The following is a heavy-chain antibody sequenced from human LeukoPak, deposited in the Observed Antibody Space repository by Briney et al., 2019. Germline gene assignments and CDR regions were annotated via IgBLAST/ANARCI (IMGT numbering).Heavy chain of an antibody. J-gene: IGHJ4*02. CDR3: AKGSYYYDSADYFDY. V-gene: IGHV3-23*01. CDR2: LSGNGGNT. D-gene: IGHD3-22*01. Sequence: PGGSLRLSCAVSGFTFSSYAMSWVRQAPGKGLEWVSTLSGNGGNTYYADSVKGRVTISRDNSKNTLYLQMNSLRAEDTAVYHCAKGSYYYDSADYFDYWGQGTLVTVSS. CDR1: GFTFSSYA.